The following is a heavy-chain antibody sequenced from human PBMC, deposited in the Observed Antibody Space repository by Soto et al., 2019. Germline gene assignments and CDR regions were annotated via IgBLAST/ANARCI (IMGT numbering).Heavy chain of an antibody. CDR3: ARDEEDYDSSGYDMDY. CDR1: GGTFSSYA. J-gene: IGHJ4*02. CDR2: IIPIFGTA. D-gene: IGHD3-22*01. Sequence: ASVKVSCKASGGTFSSYAISWVRQSPGQGLEWMGGIIPIFGTANYAQKFQGRVTITADESTSTAYMELSSLRSEDTAVYYCARDEEDYDSSGYDMDYWGQGTLVTVSS. V-gene: IGHV1-69*13.